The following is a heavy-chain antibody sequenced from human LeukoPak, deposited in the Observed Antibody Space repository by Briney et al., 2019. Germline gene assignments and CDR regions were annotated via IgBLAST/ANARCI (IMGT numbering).Heavy chain of an antibody. D-gene: IGHD6-13*01. CDR3: ARGIAAAFNWFDP. CDR2: IKQDGSEK. Sequence: RAGGSLRLSCAASGFTFSSYWMSWVRQAPGKGLEWVANIKQDGSEKYYVDSVKGRFTISRDNAKNSLYLQMNSLRAEDTAVYYCARGIAAAFNWFDPWGQGTLVTVSS. J-gene: IGHJ5*02. V-gene: IGHV3-7*01. CDR1: GFTFSSYW.